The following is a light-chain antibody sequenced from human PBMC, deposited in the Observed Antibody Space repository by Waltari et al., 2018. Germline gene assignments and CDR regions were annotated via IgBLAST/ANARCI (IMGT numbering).Light chain of an antibody. CDR1: SGHSSNI. CDR2: VNSDGSH. J-gene: IGLJ3*02. V-gene: IGLV4-69*01. CDR3: QTGGHGTWV. Sequence: QLVLTQSPSASASLGASVKLTCTLSSGHSSNIVAWLQQQPEKGPRFLMKVNSDGSHSKGDEIPDRFSGSSSGAERYLTFSSGQAEDEADEYCQTGGHGTWVFGGGTKLTVL.